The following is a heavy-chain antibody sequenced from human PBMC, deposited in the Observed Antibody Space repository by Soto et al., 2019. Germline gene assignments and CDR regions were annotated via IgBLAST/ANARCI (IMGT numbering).Heavy chain of an antibody. J-gene: IGHJ5*02. D-gene: IGHD2-8*02. Sequence: SGESLKLSCQGSGYAFSSYWIAWVRQMPGKGLEWMGIIYPGDSDTRYSPSFQGQVTISVDKSITTAYLQWSSLKTSDTAMYYCARGYCTATICDPWFDPWGQGTLVTVSS. CDR2: IYPGDSDT. V-gene: IGHV5-51*01. CDR3: ARGYCTATICDPWFDP. CDR1: GYAFSSYW.